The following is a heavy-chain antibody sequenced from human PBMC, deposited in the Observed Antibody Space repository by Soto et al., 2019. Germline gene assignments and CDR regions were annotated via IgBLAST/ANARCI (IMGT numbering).Heavy chain of an antibody. CDR1: GGSISRSY. Sequence: QVQLQESGPGLVKPSETLSLTCTVSGGSISRSYWGWIRQSPGKGLEWIGYVYYSGRTKYNPSLKTRVTISVATSKNQSSLKLSSVTAGDTAVYYCARVPNWFDPWGQGTLVTVSS. J-gene: IGHJ5*02. V-gene: IGHV4-59*01. CDR3: ARVPNWFDP. CDR2: VYYSGRT.